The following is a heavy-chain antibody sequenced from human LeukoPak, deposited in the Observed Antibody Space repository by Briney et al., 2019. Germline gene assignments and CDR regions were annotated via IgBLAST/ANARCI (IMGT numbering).Heavy chain of an antibody. V-gene: IGHV3-23*01. J-gene: IGHJ4*02. D-gene: IGHD3-22*01. CDR1: GFTFSSYA. Sequence: PGGSLRLSCAASGFTFSSYAMSWVRQAPGKGLEWVSAISGSGGSTYYADSVKGRFTISRDNSKNTLYLQMNSLRAEDTAVYYCAKDPDSSGYLGRLDYWGQGTLVTVSS. CDR2: ISGSGGST. CDR3: AKDPDSSGYLGRLDY.